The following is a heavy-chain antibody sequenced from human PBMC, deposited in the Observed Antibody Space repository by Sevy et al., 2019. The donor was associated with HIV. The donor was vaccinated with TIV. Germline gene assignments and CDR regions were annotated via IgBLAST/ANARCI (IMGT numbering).Heavy chain of an antibody. CDR1: GYIFSDYH. CDR2: INGKSGDT. J-gene: IGHJ4*02. CDR3: AKVGVGLRAFFDH. D-gene: IGHD2-8*01. Sequence: ASVKVSCKASGYIFSDYHIHWARQAPGQRLEWMGWINGKSGDTEYAEKFQGRVTMSRDTSISTAYMELTRLQSDDTAVYYCAKVGVGLRAFFDHWGQGTLVTVS. V-gene: IGHV1-2*02.